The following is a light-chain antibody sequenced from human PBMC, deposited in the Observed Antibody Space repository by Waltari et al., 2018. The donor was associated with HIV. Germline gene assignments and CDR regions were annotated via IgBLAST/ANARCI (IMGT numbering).Light chain of an antibody. CDR1: RSNIGSNY. Sequence: QSVLTPPPSASGTPGQRVTISCSGSRSNIGSNYVYWYQQLPGTAPKLLIYRNKQRPSGVPDRFSGSKSGTSASLAISGLRSEDEADYYCAAWDDSLSGVVFGGGTKLTVL. J-gene: IGLJ2*01. CDR2: RNK. V-gene: IGLV1-47*01. CDR3: AAWDDSLSGVV.